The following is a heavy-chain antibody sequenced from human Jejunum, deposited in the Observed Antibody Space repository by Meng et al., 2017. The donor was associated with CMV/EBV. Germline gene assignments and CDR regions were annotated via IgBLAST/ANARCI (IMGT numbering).Heavy chain of an antibody. CDR2: VSYSGTS. J-gene: IGHJ6*02. D-gene: IGHD3-10*01. Sequence: VSGDSFMSYSWSWIRQSPEKGLEWIGYVSYSGTSYYNPSLKSRVTVSLDMSKSQFSLTLTSVTAADTAVYYCASDYYGSGTPPHSWGQGTTVTVSS. V-gene: IGHV4-59*01. CDR1: GDSFMSYS. CDR3: ASDYYGSGTPPHS.